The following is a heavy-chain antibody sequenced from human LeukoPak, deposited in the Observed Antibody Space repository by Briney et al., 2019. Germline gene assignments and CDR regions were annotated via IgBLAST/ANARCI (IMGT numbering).Heavy chain of an antibody. CDR3: ARDLPYYDNSGSNFDY. V-gene: IGHV3-7*01. CDR1: GFTFSSYW. CDR2: IKQDGSEK. D-gene: IGHD3-22*01. Sequence: GGSLRLSCAASGFTFSSYWMSWVRQAPGKGLEWVANIKQDGSEKYYVDSVKGRFTISRDNAKNSLYLQMNSLRAEDTAVYYCARDLPYYDNSGSNFDYWGQGTLVTVSS. J-gene: IGHJ4*02.